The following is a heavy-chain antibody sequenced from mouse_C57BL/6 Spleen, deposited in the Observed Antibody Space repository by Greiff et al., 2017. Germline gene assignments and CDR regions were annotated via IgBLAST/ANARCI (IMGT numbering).Heavy chain of an antibody. CDR3: ARHYYGSSYEGAMDY. Sequence: EVKLVESGGGLVKPGGSLKLSCAASGFTFSDYGMHWVRQAPEKGLEWVAYISSGSSTIYYADTVKGRFTISRDNAKNPLFLQMTSLRSEDTAMYYCARHYYGSSYEGAMDYWGQGTSVTVSS. J-gene: IGHJ4*01. CDR2: ISSGSSTI. D-gene: IGHD1-1*01. CDR1: GFTFSDYG. V-gene: IGHV5-17*01.